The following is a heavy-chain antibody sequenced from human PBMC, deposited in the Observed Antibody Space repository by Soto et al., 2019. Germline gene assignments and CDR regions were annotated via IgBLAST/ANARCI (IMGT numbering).Heavy chain of an antibody. Sequence: GGSLRLSCAASGVTFSSYWMHWVRQAPGKGLVWVSCISSNSSSTYYADSVKGRFTISRDNAKNSLYLQMNSLRDEDTAVYYRARWASHDFWSGYLYYFDYWGQGTLVTVSS. V-gene: IGHV3-48*02. J-gene: IGHJ4*02. CDR3: ARWASHDFWSGYLYYFDY. D-gene: IGHD3-3*01. CDR1: GVTFSSYW. CDR2: ISSNSSST.